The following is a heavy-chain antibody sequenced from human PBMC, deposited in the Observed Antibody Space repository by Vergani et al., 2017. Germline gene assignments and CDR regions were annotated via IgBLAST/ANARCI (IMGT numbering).Heavy chain of an antibody. CDR1: GGSISSSSYY. D-gene: IGHD3-16*02. CDR2: IYYSGST. Sequence: QLQLQESGPGLVKPSETLSLTCTVSGGSISSSSYYWGWIRQPPGKGLEWIGSIYYSGSTYYNPSLKSRVTISVDTSKNQFSLKLSSVTAADTAVYYCARSMITFGGVIVELDYWGQGTLVTVSS. CDR3: ARSMITFGGVIVELDY. J-gene: IGHJ4*02. V-gene: IGHV4-39*01.